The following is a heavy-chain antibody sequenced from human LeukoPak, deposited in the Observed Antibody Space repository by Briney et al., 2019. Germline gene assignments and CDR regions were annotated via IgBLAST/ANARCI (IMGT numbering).Heavy chain of an antibody. Sequence: PSETLSLTCAVSGGSFSDYYWTWIRQPPGKGLEWIGEINRGGSTNYNPSLKSRVTISVDTSKNQFSLKLSSVTAADTAVYYCARGGNYYDSSGYYYFDYWGQGTLVTVSS. V-gene: IGHV4-34*01. CDR2: INRGGST. CDR3: ARGGNYYDSSGYYYFDY. CDR1: GGSFSDYY. D-gene: IGHD3-22*01. J-gene: IGHJ4*02.